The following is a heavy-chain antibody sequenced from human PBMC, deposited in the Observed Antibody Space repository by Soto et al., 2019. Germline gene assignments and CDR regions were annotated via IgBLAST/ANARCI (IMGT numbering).Heavy chain of an antibody. CDR3: ARPYGSGSYHPYYYYGMDV. CDR2: IIPILGIA. Sequence: QVQLVQSGAEVKKPGSSVKVSCKASGGTFSSYTISWVRQAPGQGLEWMGRIIPILGIANYAQKFQGRVTITADKSTSTAYMELSSLRSEDTAVYYCARPYGSGSYHPYYYYGMDVWGQGTTVTVSS. D-gene: IGHD3-10*01. V-gene: IGHV1-69*02. CDR1: GGTFSSYT. J-gene: IGHJ6*02.